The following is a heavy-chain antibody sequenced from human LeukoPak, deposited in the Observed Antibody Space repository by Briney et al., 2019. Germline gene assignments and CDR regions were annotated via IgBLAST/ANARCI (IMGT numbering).Heavy chain of an antibody. Sequence: SETLSLTCAVYGGSFSGYYWSWIRQPPGKGLEWIGEINHSGSTNYNPSLKSRVTISVNTSKNQFSLKLSSVTAADTAVYYCASGGTDFENWFDPWGQGTLVTVSS. CDR1: GGSFSGYY. J-gene: IGHJ5*02. CDR2: INHSGST. V-gene: IGHV4-34*01. D-gene: IGHD2/OR15-2a*01. CDR3: ASGGTDFENWFDP.